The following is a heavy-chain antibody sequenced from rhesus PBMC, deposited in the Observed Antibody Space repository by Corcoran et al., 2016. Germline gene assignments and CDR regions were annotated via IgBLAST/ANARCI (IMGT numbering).Heavy chain of an antibody. Sequence: QVQLQESGPGVVKPSETLSLTCAVSGGSISDSYRWSWIRQPPGKGLEWIGYIYVSSTSTNDNPAHKSRVTISKDTSKNQFSVKLSSVTAADTAVYYCAREGTGTAGTFDYWGQGVLVTVSS. CDR1: GGSISDSYR. V-gene: IGHV4S10*01. CDR2: IYVSSTST. CDR3: AREGTGTAGTFDY. D-gene: IGHD5-24*01. J-gene: IGHJ4*01.